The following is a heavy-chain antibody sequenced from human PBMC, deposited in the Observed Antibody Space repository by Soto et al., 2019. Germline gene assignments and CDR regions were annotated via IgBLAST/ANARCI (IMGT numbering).Heavy chain of an antibody. D-gene: IGHD4-17*01. Sequence: SETLSLTCTVSGGSITSSSYYWDWIRQPPGKGLEWIGNVYYSGNNHYNPSLNSRVTMSVDTSKNQFSLTLISVTAADTAVYYCARATYGDYVGYFDPWGQGIQVTVSS. J-gene: IGHJ5*02. CDR2: VYYSGNN. CDR3: ARATYGDYVGYFDP. V-gene: IGHV4-39*07. CDR1: GGSITSSSYY.